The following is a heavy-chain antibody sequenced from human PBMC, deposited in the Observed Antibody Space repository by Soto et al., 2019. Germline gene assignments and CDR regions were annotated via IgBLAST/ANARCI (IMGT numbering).Heavy chain of an antibody. V-gene: IGHV3-23*01. Sequence: GGSLRLSCAASGVTCSSYAMSWVRQATGKGLEWVSAISGSGGSTYYADSVKGRFTISRDNSKNTLYLQMNSLRAEDTAVYYCAKDYPWSVDAFDIWGQGTMVTRLL. CDR3: AKDYPWSVDAFDI. D-gene: IGHD1-1*01. CDR1: GVTCSSYA. J-gene: IGHJ3*02. CDR2: ISGSGGST.